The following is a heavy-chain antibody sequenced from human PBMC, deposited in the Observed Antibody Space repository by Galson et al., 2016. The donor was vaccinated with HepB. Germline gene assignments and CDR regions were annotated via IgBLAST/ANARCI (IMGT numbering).Heavy chain of an antibody. J-gene: IGHJ4*02. CDR2: TSYGGETK. D-gene: IGHD3-16*01. CDR3: AKDWGLGV. CDR1: GFTFSIEA. V-gene: IGHV3-30-3*02. Sequence: SLRLSCADSGFTFSIEAMYWVRQAPDKGLEFVAATSYGGETKYYADSVRGRFTISRDNSKNTLYLQMNSLRVEDTALYYCAKDWGLGVWGQGILVTVSS.